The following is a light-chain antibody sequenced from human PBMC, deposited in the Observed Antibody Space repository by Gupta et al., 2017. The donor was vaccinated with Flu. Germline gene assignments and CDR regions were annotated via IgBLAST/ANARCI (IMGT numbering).Light chain of an antibody. CDR2: KAS. J-gene: IGKJ1*01. CDR1: QSISSW. Sequence: GGGGTITCRSSQSISSWFAWYQQKPGKAPKLLIYKASSLESGVPSRFSGSGSGTEFTLTISSLQPDDFATYYCQQYNSYSRTFGQGPKVEIK. V-gene: IGKV1-5*03. CDR3: QQYNSYSRT.